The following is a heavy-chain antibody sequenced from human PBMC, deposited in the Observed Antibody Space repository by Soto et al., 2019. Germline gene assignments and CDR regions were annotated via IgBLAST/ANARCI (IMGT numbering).Heavy chain of an antibody. Sequence: EVQLLESGGGLVQPGGSLRLSCAASGFTFSSFARTWVRQAPGKGLEWVSIIGGSDGSTYYADSVKGRFTISRDNSKNTLYLQMNSLRAEDTAVYYCAKEGGRSYWYFDLWGRGTLVTVSS. V-gene: IGHV3-23*01. CDR2: IGGSDGST. CDR1: GFTFSSFA. J-gene: IGHJ2*01. D-gene: IGHD2-15*01. CDR3: AKEGGRSYWYFDL.